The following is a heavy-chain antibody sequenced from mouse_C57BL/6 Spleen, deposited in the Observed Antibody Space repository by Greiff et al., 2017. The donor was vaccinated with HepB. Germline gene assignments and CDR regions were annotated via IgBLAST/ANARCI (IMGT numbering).Heavy chain of an antibody. V-gene: IGHV1-39*01. CDR3: ARGYYGGWYFDV. J-gene: IGHJ1*03. CDR2: INPNYGTT. CDR1: GYSFTDYN. D-gene: IGHD1-1*01. Sequence: EVKLQQSGPELVKPGASVKISCKASGYSFTDYNMNWVKQSTGKSLEWIGVINPNYGTTSYNQKFKGKATLTVDQSSSTAYMQLNSLTSEDSAVYYCARGYYGGWYFDVWGTGTTVTVAS.